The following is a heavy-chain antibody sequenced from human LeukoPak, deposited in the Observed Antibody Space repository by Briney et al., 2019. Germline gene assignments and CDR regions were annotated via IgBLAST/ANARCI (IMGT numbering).Heavy chain of an antibody. J-gene: IGHJ4*02. CDR1: GGSISSYY. CDR3: ARARDSYYYDSSGYYPHYYFDY. CDR2: IYYSGST. D-gene: IGHD3-22*01. V-gene: IGHV4-59*01. Sequence: SETLSLTCTVSGGSISSYYWSWIRQPPGKGLEWIGYIYYSGSTNYNPSLKSRVTISADTSKNQFSLKLSSVTAADTAVYYCARARDSYYYDSSGYYPHYYFDYWGQGTLVAVSS.